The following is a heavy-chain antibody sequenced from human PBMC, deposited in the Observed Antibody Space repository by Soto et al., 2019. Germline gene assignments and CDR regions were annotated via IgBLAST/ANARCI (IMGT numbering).Heavy chain of an antibody. Sequence: QVQLVQSGAEVKKPGSSVKVSCKASGGTFSSYAISWVRQAPGQGLEWMGGIIPIFGTANYAQKFQGRVMISADGSTSPAYMELNSLRSEDTAVYYRAQPSVGGYCSSTSCYRDKWFDPWGQGTPVTLSS. CDR2: IIPIFGTA. CDR3: AQPSVGGYCSSTSCYRDKWFDP. D-gene: IGHD2-2*01. CDR1: GGTFSSYA. J-gene: IGHJ5*02. V-gene: IGHV1-69*01.